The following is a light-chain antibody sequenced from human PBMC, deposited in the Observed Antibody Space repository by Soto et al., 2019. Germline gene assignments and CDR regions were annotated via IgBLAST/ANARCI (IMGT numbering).Light chain of an antibody. CDR2: AAF. CDR1: QTINTY. CDR3: QQSYSIPRT. Sequence: DIQMTQSPSSLSASVGDRVTITCRASQTINTYLNWYQQKLGKAPKLLIYAAFTLQSGVPSRFSGSGSGTDFTLTISSLQPEDFATYYCQQSYSIPRTFGPGTKLQIK. J-gene: IGKJ2*01. V-gene: IGKV1-39*01.